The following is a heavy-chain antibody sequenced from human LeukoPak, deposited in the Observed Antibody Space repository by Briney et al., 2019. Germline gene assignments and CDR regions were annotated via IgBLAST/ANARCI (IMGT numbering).Heavy chain of an antibody. V-gene: IGHV3-23*01. CDR3: AKRGRQGLKFDY. J-gene: IGHJ4*02. CDR1: GFIFSSYA. Sequence: SGGSLRLSCAASGFIFSSYAMSWVRQAPGKGLEWVSPISGSGGSTYYADSVKGRFTISRDNSKNTLYLQMNSLRAEDTAVYYCAKRGRQGLKFDYWGQGTLVTVSS. CDR2: ISGSGGST.